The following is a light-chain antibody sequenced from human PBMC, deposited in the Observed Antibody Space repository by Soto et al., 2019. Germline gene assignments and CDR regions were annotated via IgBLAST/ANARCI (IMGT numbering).Light chain of an antibody. V-gene: IGLV2-8*01. CDR2: EVS. Sequence: QSALTQPPSASGSPGQSVTISCTGTSSDVGGYSFVSWYQQHPGKAPKLIIYEVSKRPSGVPDRFSGSKSGSTASLTVSGLQAEDEADYYCNSYSVNNKLRFGGGTKLTVL. CDR1: SSDVGGYSF. J-gene: IGLJ2*01. CDR3: NSYSVNNKLR.